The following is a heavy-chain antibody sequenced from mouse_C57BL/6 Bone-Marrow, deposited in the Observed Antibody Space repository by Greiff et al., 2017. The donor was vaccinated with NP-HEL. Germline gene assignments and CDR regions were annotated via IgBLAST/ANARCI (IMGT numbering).Heavy chain of an antibody. Sequence: QVQLQQPGTELVKPGASVKLSCKASGYTFTSYWMHWVKQRPGQGLEWIGNINPSNGGTNYNEKFKSKANLTVDKSSSTAYMQLSSLTSEYSAVYYCARSFITTVVASPAWFAYWGQGTLVTVSA. CDR1: GYTFTSYW. D-gene: IGHD1-1*01. CDR3: ARSFITTVVASPAWFAY. CDR2: INPSNGGT. V-gene: IGHV1-53*01. J-gene: IGHJ3*01.